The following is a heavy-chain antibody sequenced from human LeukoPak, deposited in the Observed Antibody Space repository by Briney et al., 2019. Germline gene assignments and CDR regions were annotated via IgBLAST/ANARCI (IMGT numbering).Heavy chain of an antibody. V-gene: IGHV3-23*01. Sequence: PGGSPRHSCEPSGFSPSRYAISWVRQSPGKGLEWVSLISASGYNTYYAGSVKGRFTISRDNSKNTLNLQMNSLRAEDTALYYCAKGIYDYALVFWGQGALVTVSS. CDR3: AKGIYDYALVF. CDR1: GFSPSRYA. J-gene: IGHJ4*02. D-gene: IGHD4/OR15-4a*01. CDR2: ISASGYNT.